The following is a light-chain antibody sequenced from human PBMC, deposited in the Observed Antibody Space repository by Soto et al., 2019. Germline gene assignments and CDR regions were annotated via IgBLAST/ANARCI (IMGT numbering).Light chain of an antibody. CDR3: QQSYSTPRT. V-gene: IGKV1-39*01. Sequence: DIHMTQSPSSLSASAGATVTFTCRASQIVSGWLAWYQQKPGKAPKLLIYAASSLQSGVPSRFSGSGSGTDFTLTISSLQPEDFATYYCQQSYSTPRTLGGGTKVDIK. J-gene: IGKJ4*01. CDR2: AAS. CDR1: QIVSGW.